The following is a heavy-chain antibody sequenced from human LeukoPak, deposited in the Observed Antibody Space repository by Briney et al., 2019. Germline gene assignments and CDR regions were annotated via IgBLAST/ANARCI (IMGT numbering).Heavy chain of an antibody. Sequence: PSPTLSLTCTVSGGSISSGGYYWSWIRQHPGKGLEWIGYIYYSGSTYYNPSLKSRVTISVDTSKNQFSLKLSSVTAADTAVYYCARGPNYYYYGMDVWGKGTTVTVSS. V-gene: IGHV4-31*03. CDR2: IYYSGST. CDR1: GGSISSGGYY. J-gene: IGHJ6*04. CDR3: ARGPNYYYYGMDV.